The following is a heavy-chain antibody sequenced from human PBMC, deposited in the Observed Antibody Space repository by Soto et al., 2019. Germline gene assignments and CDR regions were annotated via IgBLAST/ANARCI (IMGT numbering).Heavy chain of an antibody. CDR3: AKLRAVATSGYYYYGMDV. CDR1: GFTFSSYG. V-gene: IGHV3-30*18. CDR2: ISYDGSNK. D-gene: IGHD6-19*01. J-gene: IGHJ6*01. Sequence: QVQLVESGGGVVQPGRSLRLSCAASGFTFSSYGMHWVRQAPGKGLEWVAVISYDGSNKYYADSVKGRFTISRDNSKNTLYLQMNSLRAEDTAVYYCAKLRAVATSGYYYYGMDVW.